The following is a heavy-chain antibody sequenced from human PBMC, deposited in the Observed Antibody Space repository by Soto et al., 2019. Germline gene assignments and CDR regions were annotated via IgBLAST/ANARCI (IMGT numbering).Heavy chain of an antibody. V-gene: IGHV1-18*04. Sequence: ASVKVSCKTSGYTFSNYAISWVRQAPGQGLEWMGWISSYNSNNGNTNYAQKLQGRVTMTTDTSTSTAYMELRSLRSDDTAVYYCARQGVVVPAATPYYYYYGMDVWGQGTTVTVSS. CDR3: ARQGVVVPAATPYYYYYGMDV. D-gene: IGHD2-2*01. J-gene: IGHJ6*02. CDR1: GYTFSNYA. CDR2: ISSYNSNNGNT.